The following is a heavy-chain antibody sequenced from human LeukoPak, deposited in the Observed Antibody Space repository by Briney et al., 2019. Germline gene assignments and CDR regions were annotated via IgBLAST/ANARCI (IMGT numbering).Heavy chain of an antibody. CDR3: ARAHSSSWYMDY. CDR1: GGSISSYY. Sequence: SETLSLTCSVSGGSISSYYRSWIRQPPGKGLEWIGYIYYSGSTNYNPSLKSRVTISVDTSENQLSLKLSSVTAADTAVYYCARAHSSSWYMDYWGQGTLVTVSS. V-gene: IGHV4-59*01. CDR2: IYYSGST. J-gene: IGHJ4*02. D-gene: IGHD6-13*01.